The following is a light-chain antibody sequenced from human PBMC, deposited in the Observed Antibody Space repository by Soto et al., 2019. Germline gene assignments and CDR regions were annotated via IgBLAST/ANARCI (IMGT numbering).Light chain of an antibody. Sequence: DIQMTQSPSSLSASVGDRVTITCRASQGISNYLAWYQQKPGKVPKVLIYAASTLRSGVPSRFSGSGSGTDFTLTISSLQPEDVATYYCQKYNSAPWTFGQGTKVVIK. J-gene: IGKJ1*01. V-gene: IGKV1-27*01. CDR2: AAS. CDR1: QGISNY. CDR3: QKYNSAPWT.